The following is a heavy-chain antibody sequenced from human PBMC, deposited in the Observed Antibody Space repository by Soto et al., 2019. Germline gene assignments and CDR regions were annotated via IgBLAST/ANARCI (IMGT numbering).Heavy chain of an antibody. CDR2: ISGSGGST. V-gene: IGHV3-23*01. CDR1: GFTFSSYA. J-gene: IGHJ4*02. CDR3: AKALDSSGYLYYFDY. D-gene: IGHD3-22*01. Sequence: HPGGSLRLSCAASGFTFSSYAMSWVRQAPGKGLEWVSAISGSGGSTYYADSVKGRFTISRDNSKNTLYLQMNSLRAEDTAVYYCAKALDSSGYLYYFDYWGQGTLVTVSS.